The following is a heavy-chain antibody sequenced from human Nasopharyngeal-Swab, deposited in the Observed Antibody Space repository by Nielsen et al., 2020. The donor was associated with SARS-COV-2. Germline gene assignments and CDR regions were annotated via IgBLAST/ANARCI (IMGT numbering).Heavy chain of an antibody. V-gene: IGHV5-51*01. Sequence: GESLKISCDVSGYRFSSYWIAWVRQAPGKGLECMGTLFPGDSDTRYSPSFEGRVTISVDQSITTAYLHWTSLKASDTAKYYCAIGAAVGTLFHGMDVWGQGTMVTVSS. CDR1: GYRFSSYW. D-gene: IGHD1-26*01. CDR2: LFPGDSDT. CDR3: AIGAAVGTLFHGMDV. J-gene: IGHJ6*02.